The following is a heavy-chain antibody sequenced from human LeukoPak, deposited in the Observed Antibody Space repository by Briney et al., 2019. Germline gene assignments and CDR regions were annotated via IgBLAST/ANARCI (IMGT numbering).Heavy chain of an antibody. CDR3: TTDNLYGSGSLDY. V-gene: IGHV3-15*01. CDR1: GFTFSNAW. CDR2: IKSKTDGGTT. Sequence: PGGSLRLSCAASGFTFSNAWMSWVRQAPGKGLEWVGRIKSKTDGGTTDYAAPVKGRFTISRDDSKNTLYLQMNSLKTEDTAVYYCTTDNLYGSGSLDYWGQGTLVTVSS. J-gene: IGHJ4*02. D-gene: IGHD3-10*01.